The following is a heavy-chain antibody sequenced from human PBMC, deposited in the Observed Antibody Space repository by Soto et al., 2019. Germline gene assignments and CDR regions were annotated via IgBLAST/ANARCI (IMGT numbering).Heavy chain of an antibody. D-gene: IGHD6-13*01. CDR1: GGTFSSSA. CDR3: SCLPIAAETEGGFDP. Sequence: QVQLVQSGAEVKKPGSSVKVSCKASGGTFSSSAISWVRQAPGQGLEWMGGIIPIFGTANYAQKFQGRVTITADESTSTAYMELSSLRSEDTAVYYCSCLPIAAETEGGFDPWGQGTLVTVSS. CDR2: IIPIFGTA. V-gene: IGHV1-69*01. J-gene: IGHJ5*02.